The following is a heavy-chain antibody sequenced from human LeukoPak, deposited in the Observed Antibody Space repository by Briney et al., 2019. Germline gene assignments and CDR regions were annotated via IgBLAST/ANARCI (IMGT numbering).Heavy chain of an antibody. CDR3: AKSTGGSCYSGSGY. CDR2: INDGGDST. CDR1: GFTFSSYA. V-gene: IGHV3-23*01. D-gene: IGHD2-15*01. Sequence: SGGSLRLSCAASGFTFSSYAMSWVRQAPGKGLDWVSVINDGGDSTYYAGSVKGRFTISRDNSKNTLYLQMNSLRAEDTAVYYCAKSTGGSCYSGSGYWGQGTLVTVSS. J-gene: IGHJ4*02.